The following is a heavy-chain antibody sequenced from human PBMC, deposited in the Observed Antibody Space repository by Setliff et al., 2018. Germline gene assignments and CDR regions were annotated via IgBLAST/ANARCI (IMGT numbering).Heavy chain of an antibody. J-gene: IGHJ4*02. CDR3: ARDRPPYYYDSSGYYYSAGNFDY. CDR1: GYTFTGYY. CDR2: IIPLFETT. V-gene: IGHV1-69*06. D-gene: IGHD3-22*01. Sequence: SVKVSCKASGYTFTGYYMHWVRKAPGQGLEWMGRIIPLFETTNYVEKFQGRVTITADKSTSTAYMELSSLRSEDTAVYYCARDRPPYYYDSSGYYYSAGNFDYWGQGTLVTVSS.